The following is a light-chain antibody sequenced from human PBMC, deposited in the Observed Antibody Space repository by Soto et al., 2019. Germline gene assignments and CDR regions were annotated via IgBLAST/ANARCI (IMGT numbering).Light chain of an antibody. Sequence: IQMTQSPSTLSASVGDRVTITGVASHRISEWLAWYQQKPGKAPNLLIYGASSSQSGVPSRFSGSGSGTDFTLTISSLQPEDFTTYYCLQAHYYPFTFGQGTKVDIK. V-gene: IGKV1-6*01. CDR1: HRISEW. CDR3: LQAHYYPFT. CDR2: GAS. J-gene: IGKJ1*01.